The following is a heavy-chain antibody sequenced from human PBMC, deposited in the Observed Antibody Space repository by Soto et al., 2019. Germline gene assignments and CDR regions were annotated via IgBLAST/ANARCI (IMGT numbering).Heavy chain of an antibody. J-gene: IGHJ4*02. V-gene: IGHV3-30*03. CDR3: TGEVASGY. CDR2: ISKDGSVK. D-gene: IGHD2-8*02. Sequence: QVQLVESGGGVVQPGRSLRLSCAASGFTFSSYGMHWVRQAPGKGLEWVAVISKDGSVKYYADSVKGRFTISRDNSKNTLYLQMNSQGAEDTAADYCTGEVASGYWGQGTLVTVSS. CDR1: GFTFSSYG.